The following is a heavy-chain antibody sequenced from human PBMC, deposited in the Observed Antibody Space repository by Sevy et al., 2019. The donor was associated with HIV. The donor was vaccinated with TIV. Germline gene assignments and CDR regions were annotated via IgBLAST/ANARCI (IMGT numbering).Heavy chain of an antibody. D-gene: IGHD2-2*01. CDR3: ARDKPQGVVVLPGAMWGGVDY. J-gene: IGHJ4*02. V-gene: IGHV1-18*01. CDR1: GYTFRSYG. CDR2: ISPYTGDT. Sequence: ASVKVSCRASGYTFRSYGISWVRQAPGQGLERMGWISPYTGDTDFAQKVQGRVSMTSDTSTSTAYMEVRSLRSDDTVVYCCARDKPQGVVVLPGAMWGGVDYWGQGTLVTVSS.